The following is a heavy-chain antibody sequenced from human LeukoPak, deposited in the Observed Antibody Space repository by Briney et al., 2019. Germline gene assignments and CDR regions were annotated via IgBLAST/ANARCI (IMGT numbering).Heavy chain of an antibody. J-gene: IGHJ4*02. CDR1: GGSISSSSYN. Sequence: PSETLSLTCTVSGGSISSSSYNWAWIRQPPGKGLEWIGNIDNIGSTYCNPSLQSRVTISVDKSKDQLSLKLNSVTAADTAMYYCAKSGGYGLIDYWGQGTLVTVSS. CDR2: IDNIGST. D-gene: IGHD1-26*01. CDR3: AKSGGYGLIDY. V-gene: IGHV4-39*01.